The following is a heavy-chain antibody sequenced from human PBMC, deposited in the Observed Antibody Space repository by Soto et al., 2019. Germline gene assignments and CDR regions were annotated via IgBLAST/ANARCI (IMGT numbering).Heavy chain of an antibody. CDR3: ARPGNYGAGSYLYYLDY. V-gene: IGHV4-39*01. CDR1: GGSISSSSYY. CDR2: IYYSGST. D-gene: IGHD3-10*01. J-gene: IGHJ4*02. Sequence: QLQLQESGPGLVKPSETLSLTCTVSGGSISSSSYYWGWIRQPPGKGLEWIGSIYYSGSTYYNPSRKSRVTISVDTSKNQFSLKLSSVTAADTAVDYCARPGNYGAGSYLYYLDYWGQGTLVTVSS.